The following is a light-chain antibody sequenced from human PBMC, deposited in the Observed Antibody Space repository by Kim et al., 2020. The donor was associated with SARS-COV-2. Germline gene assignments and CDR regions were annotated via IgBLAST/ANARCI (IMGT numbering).Light chain of an antibody. CDR2: DAS. CDR3: QQYGTSPLT. J-gene: IGKJ4*01. CDR1: QSVRSNF. Sequence: SPGERATLSGRATQSVRSNFLAWYRQKPGQAPRLLIYDASTRATGIPDRFSGSGSGTDFTLVISRLEPEDFAVYYCQQYGTSPLTFGGGTKVDIK. V-gene: IGKV3-20*01.